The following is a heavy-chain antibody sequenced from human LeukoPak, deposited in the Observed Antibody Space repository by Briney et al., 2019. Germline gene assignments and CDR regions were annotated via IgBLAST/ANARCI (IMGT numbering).Heavy chain of an antibody. J-gene: IGHJ2*01. V-gene: IGHV3-7*03. Sequence: PGGSLRLSCAASGFTFSDYYMAWVRQAPGKGLEWVGNVNQDGSDKYYVDSVKGRFTISRDNAKNSLYLQMNSLRVEDTAVYYCVRDHRYFDLWGRGTLVTVSS. CDR2: VNQDGSDK. CDR1: GFTFSDYY. CDR3: VRDHRYFDL.